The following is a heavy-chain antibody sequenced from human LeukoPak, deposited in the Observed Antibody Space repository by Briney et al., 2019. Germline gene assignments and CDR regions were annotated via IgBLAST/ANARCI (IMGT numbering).Heavy chain of an antibody. Sequence: GGSLRLSCAASGFTFDDYAMHWVRQVPGKGLEWVSGISWNSDNIGYADSVKGRFTISRDNSKNTLYLQMNSLRAEDTAVYYCARGYSSGWYYFDYWGQGTLVTVSS. V-gene: IGHV3-9*01. CDR1: GFTFDDYA. CDR3: ARGYSSGWYYFDY. J-gene: IGHJ4*02. D-gene: IGHD6-19*01. CDR2: ISWNSDNI.